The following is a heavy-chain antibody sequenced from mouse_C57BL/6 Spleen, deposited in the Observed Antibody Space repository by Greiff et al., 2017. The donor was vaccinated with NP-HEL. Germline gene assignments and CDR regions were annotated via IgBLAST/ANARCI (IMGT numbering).Heavy chain of an antibody. J-gene: IGHJ2*01. CDR3: ARNYLDY. Sequence: EVQLQQSVAELVRPGASVKLSCTASGFTIKNTFMHWVKQRPEQGLEWIGRIAPATGNTKYAPKFQGKATITADTSSNTAYLQLSSLTSEDTASYYCARNYLDYWGQGTTLTVSS. CDR2: IAPATGNT. V-gene: IGHV14-3*01. CDR1: GFTIKNTF.